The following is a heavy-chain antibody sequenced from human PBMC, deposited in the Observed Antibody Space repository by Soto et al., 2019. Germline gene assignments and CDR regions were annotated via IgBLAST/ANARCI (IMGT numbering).Heavy chain of an antibody. D-gene: IGHD2-2*01. CDR1: GFIFSGYA. CDR2: ISYDGNTQ. J-gene: IGHJ4*02. Sequence: QVQLVESGGGVVQPGRSLRLSCAASGFIFSGYAMHWVRQAPGKGLEWVAVISYDGNTQYYADSVKGRFTVSRDNSNNMLYVQMNNLRDEDTAMYYCAKETNAHEINFWGQGTLVTVSS. CDR3: AKETNAHEINF. V-gene: IGHV3-30-3*01.